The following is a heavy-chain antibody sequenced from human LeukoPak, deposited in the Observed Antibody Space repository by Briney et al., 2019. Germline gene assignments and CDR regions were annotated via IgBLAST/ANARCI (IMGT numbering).Heavy chain of an antibody. J-gene: IGHJ4*02. CDR1: GDSISIYY. Sequence: SETLSLTCSVSGDSISIYYWSWIRQPPGKGLEWMGYIYNSGSTNYNPSLKSRVTISVDTSKNQFSLKLTSVTAADTAVYYCARDRELGYWGQGTLVTVSS. D-gene: IGHD3-10*01. CDR3: ARDRELGY. CDR2: IYNSGST. V-gene: IGHV4-59*01.